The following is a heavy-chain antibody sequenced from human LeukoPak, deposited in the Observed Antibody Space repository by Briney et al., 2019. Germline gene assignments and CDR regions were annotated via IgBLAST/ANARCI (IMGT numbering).Heavy chain of an antibody. CDR1: GYTFTSYA. V-gene: IGHV7-4-1*02. J-gene: IGHJ4*02. CDR3: ARDFVEGLLGDPLIVVVPAAIGYYFDY. D-gene: IGHD2-2*01. CDR2: INTNTGNP. Sequence: GASVKVSCKASGYTFTSYAMNWVRQAPGQGLEWMGWINTNTGNPTYAQGFTGRFVFSLDTSVSTAYLQISSLKAEDTAVYYCARDFVEGLLGDPLIVVVPAAIGYYFDYWGQGTLVTVSS.